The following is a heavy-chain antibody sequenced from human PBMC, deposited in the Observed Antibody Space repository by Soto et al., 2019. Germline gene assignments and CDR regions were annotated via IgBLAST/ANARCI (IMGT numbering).Heavy chain of an antibody. CDR3: ASGGTTVTTSVY. Sequence: SETLSLTCSVSGDSVNSDKYYWGWIRQPPGKGLEWIGSIYYRGNTYYNPSLQTRVTISLDKSKSQFSLKLNSVTAADSAVYFCASGGTTVTTSVYWGQGTLVTVSS. D-gene: IGHD4-17*01. V-gene: IGHV4-39*01. J-gene: IGHJ4*02. CDR1: GDSVNSDKYY. CDR2: IYYRGNT.